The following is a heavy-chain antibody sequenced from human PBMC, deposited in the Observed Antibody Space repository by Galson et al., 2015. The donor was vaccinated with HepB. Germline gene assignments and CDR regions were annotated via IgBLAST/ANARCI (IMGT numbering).Heavy chain of an antibody. CDR3: ARGQYYDYGSGYYFDY. D-gene: IGHD3-16*01. CDR1: GGTFSRYT. J-gene: IGHJ4*02. V-gene: IGHV1-69*13. Sequence: SVKVSCKASGGTFSRYTISWVRQAPGQGLEWMGGITPIFGTASYAQKFQGRVTITADESTSTAYMELSSLRSEDTAVYYCARGQYYDYGSGYYFDYWGQGTLVTVSS. CDR2: ITPIFGTA.